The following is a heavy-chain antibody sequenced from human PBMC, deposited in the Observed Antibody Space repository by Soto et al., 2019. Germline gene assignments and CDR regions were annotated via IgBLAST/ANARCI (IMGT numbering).Heavy chain of an antibody. CDR1: GGSISSYY. J-gene: IGHJ3*02. D-gene: IGHD3-16*01. Sequence: SETLSLTCTVSGGSISSYYWSWIRQPPGKGLEWIGYIYYSGSTNYNPSLKSRVTISVDTSKNQFSLKLSSVTAADTAVYYCAREGGIRADAFDIWGQGTMVTVSS. V-gene: IGHV4-59*01. CDR3: AREGGIRADAFDI. CDR2: IYYSGST.